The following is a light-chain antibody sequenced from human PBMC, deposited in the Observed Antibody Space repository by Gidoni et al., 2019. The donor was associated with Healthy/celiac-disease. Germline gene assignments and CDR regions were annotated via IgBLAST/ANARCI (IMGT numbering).Light chain of an antibody. CDR3: QQSYSTPRT. V-gene: IGKV1-39*01. Sequence: DIQMTQSPSSLSASVGDRVTITCRASQSISSYLNWYQQKPGKAPKLLIYAASSLQSGVPSRFSGSGSGTDFTLTISSLQPEDFATYYCQQSYSTPRTFXXXTQVEIK. CDR2: AAS. J-gene: IGKJ1*01. CDR1: QSISSY.